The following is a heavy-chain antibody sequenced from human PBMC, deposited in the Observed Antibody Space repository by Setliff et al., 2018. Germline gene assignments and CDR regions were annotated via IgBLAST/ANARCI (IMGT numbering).Heavy chain of an antibody. D-gene: IGHD3-22*01. CDR3: AKVKTYYYDSSTLDY. CDR2: ISGSGGST. Sequence: PGGSLRLSCAASGFTFSSYWMSWVRQAPGKGLEWVSAISGSGGSTYYADSVKGRFTISRDNSKNTLYLQMNSLRAEDTAVYYCAKVKTYYYDSSTLDYWGQGTLVTVSS. V-gene: IGHV3-23*01. J-gene: IGHJ4*02. CDR1: GFTFSSYW.